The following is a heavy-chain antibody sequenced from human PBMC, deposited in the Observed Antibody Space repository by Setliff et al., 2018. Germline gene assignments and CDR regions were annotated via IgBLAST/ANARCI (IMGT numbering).Heavy chain of an antibody. CDR2: INPDNGGT. V-gene: IGHV1-2*02. CDR3: ARGRIGSTWTGDY. CDR1: GYAFFGYF. Sequence: GASVKVSCKASGYAFFGYFMNWVRQAPGQGPEWMGWINPDNGGTHYAEKFQGRVTMTMDTSISTAYMELSGLRSDDTALYHCARGRIGSTWTGDYWGQGALVTVSS. J-gene: IGHJ4*02. D-gene: IGHD2-2*01.